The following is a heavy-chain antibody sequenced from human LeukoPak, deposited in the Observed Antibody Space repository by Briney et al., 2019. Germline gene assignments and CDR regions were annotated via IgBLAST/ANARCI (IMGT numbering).Heavy chain of an antibody. Sequence: PGGSLRLSCAASGFTFSSYAMHWVRQAPGKGLEWVAVISYDGSNKYYADSVKGRFTISRDNSKNTLYLQMNSLRAEDTAVCYCARDRSSSITRWGQGTLVTVSS. D-gene: IGHD6-13*01. CDR3: ARDRSSSITR. CDR1: GFTFSSYA. V-gene: IGHV3-30-3*01. CDR2: ISYDGSNK. J-gene: IGHJ4*02.